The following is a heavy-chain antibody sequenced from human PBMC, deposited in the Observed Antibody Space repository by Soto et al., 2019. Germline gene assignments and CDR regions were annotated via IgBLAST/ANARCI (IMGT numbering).Heavy chain of an antibody. CDR2: VYHSGST. D-gene: IGHD2-2*01. CDR1: GGSISSSNW. J-gene: IGHJ5*02. Sequence: QVQLQESGPGLVKPSGTLSLTCAVSGGSISSSNWWSWVRQPPGKGLEWIGEVYHSGSTNYNPSLQSRVTISVDKSKNPFSLKLSSVTAADTAIYYCASSSTTTFGTWFDPWGQGTLVTVSS. CDR3: ASSSTTTFGTWFDP. V-gene: IGHV4-4*02.